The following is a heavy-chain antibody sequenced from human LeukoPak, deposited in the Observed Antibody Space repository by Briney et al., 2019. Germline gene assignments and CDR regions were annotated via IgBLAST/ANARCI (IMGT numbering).Heavy chain of an antibody. V-gene: IGHV1-2*02. CDR2: INPNSGGT. D-gene: IGHD5-12*01. Sequence: ASVKVSCKASGYTFTGYYMHWVRQAPGQGLEWMGWINPNSGGTNYAQKFQGRVTMTRDTSISTAYMQLSRLRSNDTAVYYCAKDRYGDYEAPFHYYMDAWGRGTTVTVSS. CDR1: GYTFTGYY. J-gene: IGHJ6*03. CDR3: AKDRYGDYEAPFHYYMDA.